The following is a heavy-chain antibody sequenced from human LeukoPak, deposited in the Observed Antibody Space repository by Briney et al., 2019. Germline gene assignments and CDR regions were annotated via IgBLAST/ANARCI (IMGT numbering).Heavy chain of an antibody. Sequence: SETLSLTCTVSGGSISGYYWSWIRQPPGKGLEWIGYIYHSWITNYNPSLKSRVTISVDTSKNQFSLKLSSVAAADTAVYYCARDHYNRLDYWGQGTLVTVSS. V-gene: IGHV4-59*01. CDR1: GGSISGYY. D-gene: IGHD5-24*01. CDR2: IYHSWIT. CDR3: ARDHYNRLDY. J-gene: IGHJ4*02.